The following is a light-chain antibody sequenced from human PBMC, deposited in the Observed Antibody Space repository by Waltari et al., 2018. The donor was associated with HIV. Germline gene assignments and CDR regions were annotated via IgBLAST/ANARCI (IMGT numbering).Light chain of an antibody. CDR1: QSVTSTD. CDR2: SAS. J-gene: IGKJ2*01. CDR3: QQYGSSPYT. Sequence: EIVLTQSPGTLSLSPGETATLSCRASQSVTSTDLAWYHQKPGQAPRLLIYSASSRATGIPDRFRGSGSGTDFTLTIRRLEPEDFAVYYWQQYGSSPYTFGQGTKLEIK. V-gene: IGKV3-20*01.